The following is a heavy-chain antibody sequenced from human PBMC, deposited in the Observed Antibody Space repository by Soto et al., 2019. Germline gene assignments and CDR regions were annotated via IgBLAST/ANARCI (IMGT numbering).Heavy chain of an antibody. CDR3: ASSWLYGMYX. CDR1: GGSISSVYYY. CDR2: IYYSGKT. V-gene: IGHV4-30-4*01. Sequence: PSETLSLTCSVSGGSISSVYYYWSWIRQPPGKGLEGIGNIYYSGKTYYNPSLQSRLIISIDTSKNQFPLKVGSVTAADTAVYYCASSWLYGMYXWGQGTTVTVS. D-gene: IGHD5-12*01. J-gene: IGHJ6*02.